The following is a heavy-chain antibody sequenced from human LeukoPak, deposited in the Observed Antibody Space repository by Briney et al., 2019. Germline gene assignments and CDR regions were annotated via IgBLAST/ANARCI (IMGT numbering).Heavy chain of an antibody. D-gene: IGHD3-3*01. CDR2: ISPSSSAI. CDR3: ARGGDFY. CDR1: GFTFSSYS. J-gene: IGHJ4*02. V-gene: IGHV3-48*01. Sequence: GGSLRLSCAASGFTFSSYSMNWVRQAPGKGLEWVSYISPSSSAIYYADSVKGRFTISRDNAKNSLYLQMNSLRADDTAVYYCARGGDFYWGQGTLVTVSS.